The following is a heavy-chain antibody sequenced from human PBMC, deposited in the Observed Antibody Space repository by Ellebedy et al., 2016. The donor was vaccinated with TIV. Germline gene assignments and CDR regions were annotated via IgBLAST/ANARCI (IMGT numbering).Heavy chain of an antibody. CDR1: GFTFSDYY. CDR2: ISSSGSTI. J-gene: IGHJ6*02. Sequence: GESLRLSCAASGFTFSDYYMSWIRQAPGKGLEWVSYISSSGSTIYYADSVKGRFTISRDNAKNSLYLQMNSLRVEDTAVYNCARANTAMIRRNHMDVWGQGTTVTVSS. V-gene: IGHV3-11*04. CDR3: ARANTAMIRRNHMDV. D-gene: IGHD5-18*01.